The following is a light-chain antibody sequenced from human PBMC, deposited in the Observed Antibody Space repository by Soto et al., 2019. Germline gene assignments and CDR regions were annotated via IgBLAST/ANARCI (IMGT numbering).Light chain of an antibody. J-gene: IGKJ1*01. V-gene: IGKV1-5*01. CDR1: QSISSW. Sequence: DIQLTQSPSTLAASVSNTINLTCRASQSISSWLAWYQQKPGKAPKLLIYDASSLESGVPSRFSGSGSGTEFTLTISSLQPDEFATYYCKQYNSYSSTFGHGSKVDI. CDR3: KQYNSYSST. CDR2: DAS.